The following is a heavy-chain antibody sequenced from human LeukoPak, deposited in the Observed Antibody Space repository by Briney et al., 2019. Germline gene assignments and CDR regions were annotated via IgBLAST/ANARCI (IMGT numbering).Heavy chain of an antibody. CDR1: GFTFSSYA. CDR3: ARGGSTRNGVFDY. V-gene: IGHV3-30-3*01. Sequence: GRSLRLSCAASGFTFSSYAMHWVRQAPGKGLEWVAVISYDGSNKYYADSVKGRFTISRDNSKNTLYLQMNSLRAEDTAVYYCARGGSTRNGVFDYWGQGTLVTVSS. D-gene: IGHD2-2*01. CDR2: ISYDGSNK. J-gene: IGHJ4*02.